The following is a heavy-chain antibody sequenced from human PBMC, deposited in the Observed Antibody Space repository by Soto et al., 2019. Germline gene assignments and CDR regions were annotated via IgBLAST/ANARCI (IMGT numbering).Heavy chain of an antibody. D-gene: IGHD4-17*01. V-gene: IGHV3-23*01. CDR1: GLTFSNYA. CDR3: ARDPLSHGDHFYLDY. Sequence: LSCATSGLTFSNYAMSWVRQAPGGGLEWVSSMSGSSSTTYYADSVRGRFTISRDNSKNTLYLQMNSLRSEDTAVYYCARDPLSHGDHFYLDYWGQGALVTVSS. CDR2: MSGSSSTT. J-gene: IGHJ4*02.